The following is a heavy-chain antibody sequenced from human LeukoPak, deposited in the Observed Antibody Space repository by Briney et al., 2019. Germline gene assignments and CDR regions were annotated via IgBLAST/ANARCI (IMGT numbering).Heavy chain of an antibody. CDR2: IYPSGYT. D-gene: IGHD3-16*01. J-gene: IGHJ4*02. CDR3: ARLRTGGQYYFDY. Sequence: SETLSLTCAVYGGSFSGYYWSWIRQPAGKGLEWIGRIYPSGYTNHNPSLKSRVTMSVDTSKNQFSLKLSSVTAADTAVFYCARLRTGGQYYFDYWGQGTLVTVSS. V-gene: IGHV4-59*10. CDR1: GGSFSGYY.